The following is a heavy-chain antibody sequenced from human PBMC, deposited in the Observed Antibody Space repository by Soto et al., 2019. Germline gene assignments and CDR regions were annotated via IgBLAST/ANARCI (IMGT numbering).Heavy chain of an antibody. CDR3: ARDLPAAASEVVFDS. CDR1: GYSINSDFI. Sequence: SETLSLTCTVSGYSINSDFIWGWVRRPPGQGLEWTGSRYSTGTTYYNPSLRRRVTMSVDNSGKSLSLHLSSVTAADTAMYYCARDLPAAASEVVFDSWGQGTLVTVSS. V-gene: IGHV4-38-2*02. CDR2: RYSTGTT. D-gene: IGHD6-25*01. J-gene: IGHJ4*02.